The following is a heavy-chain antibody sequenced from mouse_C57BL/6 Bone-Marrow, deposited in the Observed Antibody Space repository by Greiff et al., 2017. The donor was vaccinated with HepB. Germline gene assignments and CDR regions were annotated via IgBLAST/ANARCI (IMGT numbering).Heavy chain of an antibody. CDR2: IDPSDSYT. Sequence: QVQLQHPGAELVMPGASVKLSCKASGYTFTSYWMHWVKQRPGQGLEWIGEIDPSDSYTNYNQKFKGKSTLTVDKSSSTAYMQLSSLTSEDSAVYYCARGGKDDGYFLFAYWGQGTLVTVSA. D-gene: IGHD2-3*01. CDR1: GYTFTSYW. J-gene: IGHJ3*01. CDR3: ARGGKDDGYFLFAY. V-gene: IGHV1-69*01.